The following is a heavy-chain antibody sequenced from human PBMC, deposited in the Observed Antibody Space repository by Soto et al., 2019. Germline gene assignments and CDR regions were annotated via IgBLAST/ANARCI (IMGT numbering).Heavy chain of an antibody. CDR1: GFTFSSYV. CDR3: AREPSMYGDYWGTCGY. J-gene: IGHJ4*02. D-gene: IGHD4-17*01. CDR2: IWYDGSNK. V-gene: IGHV3-33*01. Sequence: QVQLVESGGGVVQPGRSLRLSCAASGFTFSSYVMHWVRQAPGKGLEWVAVIWYDGSNKYYADSVKGRFTISRDNSKNTLYLQRNSLRAEDTAVYYCAREPSMYGDYWGTCGYGGQGTLVTVSS.